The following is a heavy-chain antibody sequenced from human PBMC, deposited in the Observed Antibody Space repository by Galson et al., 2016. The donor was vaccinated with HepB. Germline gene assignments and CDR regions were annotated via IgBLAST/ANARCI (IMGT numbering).Heavy chain of an antibody. CDR1: GVSISSSDW. V-gene: IGHV4-4*02. D-gene: IGHD2/OR15-2a*01. CDR2: IFHSGRG. CDR3: GRQYWGGPSDY. Sequence: SETLSLTCAVSGVSISSSDWWSWVRQPPGQGLEWIGQIFHSGRGNYTPSLASRVTISVDKYNNHFSLRLTSVTAADKALYYFGRQYWGGPSDYWGQGTLVTVSS. J-gene: IGHJ4*02.